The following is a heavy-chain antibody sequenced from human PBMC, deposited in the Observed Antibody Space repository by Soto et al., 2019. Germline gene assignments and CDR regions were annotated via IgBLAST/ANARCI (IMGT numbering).Heavy chain of an antibody. D-gene: IGHD6-6*01. CDR3: ARAKYTSSSLDY. CDR1: GYTFTSYY. J-gene: IGHJ4*02. CDR2: INPSGGTT. V-gene: IGHV1-46*01. Sequence: QVQLVQSGAEVRKPGASVKVSCEASGYTFTSYYMNWVRQAHGQGLEWMGIINPSGGTTSYAQKFQGRVTMTSDTSTSTVYMELSSLKSEDTAVYYCARAKYTSSSLDYWGQGTLVTVSS.